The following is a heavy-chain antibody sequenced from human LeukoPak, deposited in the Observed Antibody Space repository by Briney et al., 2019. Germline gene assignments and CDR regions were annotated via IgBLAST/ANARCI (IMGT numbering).Heavy chain of an antibody. CDR2: IYTSGST. V-gene: IGHV4-61*02. CDR3: ATGLQPHFFYYYYGMDV. Sequence: SQTLSLTCTVSGGSLSSGSYYWSWIRQPAGKGLEWVGRIYTSGSTNHNPSLQSRVAVSVDTSTKRFALKLRSVTAADTAVYYCATGLQPHFFYYYYGMDVWGQGTTVTVSS. CDR1: GGSLSSGSYY. J-gene: IGHJ6*02. D-gene: IGHD3-3*02.